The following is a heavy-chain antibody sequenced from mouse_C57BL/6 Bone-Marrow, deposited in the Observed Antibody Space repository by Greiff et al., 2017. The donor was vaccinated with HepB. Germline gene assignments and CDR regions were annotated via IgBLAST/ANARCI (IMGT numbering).Heavy chain of an antibody. Sequence: VHLVESDAELVKPGASVKISCKVSGYTFTDHTIHWMKQRPEQGLEWIGYIYPRDGSTQYNEKFKGKATLTADKSSSTAYMQLNSLTSEDSAVYFCARWADEGGYFDYWGQGTTLTVSS. CDR3: ARWADEGGYFDY. CDR1: GYTFTDHT. J-gene: IGHJ2*01. V-gene: IGHV1-78*01. CDR2: IYPRDGST.